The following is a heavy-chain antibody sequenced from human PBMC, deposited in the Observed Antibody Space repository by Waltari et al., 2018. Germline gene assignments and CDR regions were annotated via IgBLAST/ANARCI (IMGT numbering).Heavy chain of an antibody. Sequence: QVQLQESGPGLVKPSATLSLTCTVSGGSISSYYWSWIRQPPGKGLEWIGYIYYSGSTNYNPSLKSRVTISVDTSKNQFSLKLSSVTAADTAVYYCARGIAARGHFDYWGQGTLVTVSS. V-gene: IGHV4-59*01. CDR2: IYYSGST. D-gene: IGHD6-6*01. CDR3: ARGIAARGHFDY. J-gene: IGHJ4*02. CDR1: GGSISSYY.